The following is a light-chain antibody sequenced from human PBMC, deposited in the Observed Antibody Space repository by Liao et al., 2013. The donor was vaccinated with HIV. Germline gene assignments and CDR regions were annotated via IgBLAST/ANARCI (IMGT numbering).Light chain of an antibody. Sequence: YVLTQAPSVSAAPGQTAVITCGGNNIGSRGVHWYQQRPGQAPVLVIYYERNRPSGIPERISGSISGNTATLTISGVEPGDEADYYCQAWDSSTENVVFGGGTKLTVL. J-gene: IGLJ2*01. CDR1: NIGSRG. CDR2: YER. CDR3: QAWDSSTENVV. V-gene: IGLV3-21*01.